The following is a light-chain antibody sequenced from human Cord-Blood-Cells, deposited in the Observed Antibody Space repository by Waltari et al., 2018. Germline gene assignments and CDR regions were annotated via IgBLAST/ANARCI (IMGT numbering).Light chain of an antibody. CDR1: QDIRNY. Sequence: DIQMTQSPSSLSASVGDRVTITCQASQDIRNYLNWYQQKPGKAPKLLIYDASNLETGVPARSRGSGSGTDFAFTIISLPTEYIAKYYCQQYDNLAYSFGQGTTLEIK. CDR3: QQYDNLAYS. V-gene: IGKV1-33*01. CDR2: DAS. J-gene: IGKJ2*03.